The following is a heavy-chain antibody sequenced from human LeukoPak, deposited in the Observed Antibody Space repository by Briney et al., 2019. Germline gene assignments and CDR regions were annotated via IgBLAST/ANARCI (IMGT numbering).Heavy chain of an antibody. V-gene: IGHV3-48*01. Sequence: PGGSLRLSCAASGFTFSSYGMHWVRQAPGKGLEWVSYISSSSSTIYYADSVKGRITISRDNAKNSLYLQMNSLRAEDTAVYYCARGHQVAARPVDYWGQGTLVTVSS. CDR3: ARGHQVAARPVDY. D-gene: IGHD6-6*01. CDR1: GFTFSSYG. CDR2: ISSSSSTI. J-gene: IGHJ4*02.